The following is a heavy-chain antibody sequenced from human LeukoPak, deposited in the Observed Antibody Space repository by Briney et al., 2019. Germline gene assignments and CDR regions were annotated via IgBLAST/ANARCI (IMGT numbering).Heavy chain of an antibody. V-gene: IGHV4-39*07. J-gene: IGHJ4*02. CDR2: IYYSGST. Sequence: SETLSLTCSVSGGSVSSSSNYWGWIRQPPGKGLEWIGSIYYSGSTYYNPSLKSRVTISVDTSKNQFSLKLSSVTAADTAVYYCARVKNYVWGSYRFDYWGQGTLVTVSS. D-gene: IGHD3-16*02. CDR3: ARVKNYVWGSYRFDY. CDR1: GGSVSSSSNY.